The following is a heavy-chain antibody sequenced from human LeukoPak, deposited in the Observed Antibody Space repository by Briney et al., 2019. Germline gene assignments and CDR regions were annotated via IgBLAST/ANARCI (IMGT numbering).Heavy chain of an antibody. J-gene: IGHJ5*02. V-gene: IGHV4-4*07. D-gene: IGHD1-14*01. CDR1: GGFISSYY. CDR3: ARELTS. Sequence: KPSETLSLTCTVSGGFISSYYWSWIRQPAGKGLEWIGRIYTSGTTNYNPSLKSRVTMSIDTSKNQFSLNLGSVTAADTAVYYCARELTSWGQGTLVTVSS. CDR2: IYTSGTT.